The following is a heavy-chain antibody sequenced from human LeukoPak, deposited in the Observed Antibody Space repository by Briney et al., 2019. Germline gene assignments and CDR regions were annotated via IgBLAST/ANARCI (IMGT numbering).Heavy chain of an antibody. V-gene: IGHV1-18*04. CDR3: ARNKTTGGEGFDY. J-gene: IGHJ4*02. CDR2: ISGDFGYT. Sequence: SVTLSCKASGYTFNSHGISWIRQAPGQGPEWRGWISGDFGYTKYAQKFQGRVTMTTDTSTDTSYMELRSLRSVDTAVYYCARNKTTGGEGFDYWGQGTLITDSS. CDR1: GYTFNSHG. D-gene: IGHD1-1*01.